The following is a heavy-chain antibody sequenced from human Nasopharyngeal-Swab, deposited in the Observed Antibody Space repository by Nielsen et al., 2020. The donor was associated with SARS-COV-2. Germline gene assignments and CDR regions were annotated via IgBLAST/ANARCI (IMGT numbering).Heavy chain of an antibody. Sequence: SLKISCAASGFTFDDYAMHWVRQAPGKGLEWVSGISWNSGSIGYADSVKGRFTISSDNAKNSLYLQMNSLRAEDTALYYCTKVGAQDYYYMDVWGKGTTVTVSS. CDR1: GFTFDDYA. CDR3: TKVGAQDYYYMDV. V-gene: IGHV3-9*01. D-gene: IGHD1-26*01. J-gene: IGHJ6*03. CDR2: ISWNSGSI.